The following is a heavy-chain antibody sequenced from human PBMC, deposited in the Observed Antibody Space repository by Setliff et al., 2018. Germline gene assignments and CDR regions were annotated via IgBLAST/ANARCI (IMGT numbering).Heavy chain of an antibody. V-gene: IGHV3-48*04. CDR3: ARDRETYYYGSGSHPVDY. CDR2: ISSSSSTI. Sequence: PGGSLRLSCAASGFTFSSYSMNWARQAPGKGLEWVSYISSSSSTIYYADSVKGRFTISRDNAKNSLYLQMNSLRAEDTAVYYCARDRETYYYGSGSHPVDYWGQGTLVTVSS. J-gene: IGHJ4*02. D-gene: IGHD3-10*01. CDR1: GFTFSSYS.